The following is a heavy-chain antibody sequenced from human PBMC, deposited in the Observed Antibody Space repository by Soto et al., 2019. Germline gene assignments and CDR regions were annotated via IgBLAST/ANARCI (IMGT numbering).Heavy chain of an antibody. CDR3: ASLIRYREWYYYGMDV. J-gene: IGHJ6*02. CDR1: GFTFSSYS. V-gene: IGHV3-48*02. D-gene: IGHD3-3*01. Sequence: EVQLVESGGGLVQPGGSLRLSCAASGFTFSSYSMNWVRQAPGKRLEWVPYISSSSSTIYYADSVKGRFTISRDNAKNSLDLRMNSLREEDTAVYYCASLIRYREWYYYGMDVWGQGTTVTVSS. CDR2: ISSSSSTI.